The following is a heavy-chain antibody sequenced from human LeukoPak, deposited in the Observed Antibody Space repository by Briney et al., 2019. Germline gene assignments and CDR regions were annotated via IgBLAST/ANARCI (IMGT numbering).Heavy chain of an antibody. CDR3: ARDSTDFWSGYFSYYYYYYMDV. CDR2: IYYSGST. J-gene: IGHJ6*03. CDR1: DYSISSGYY. D-gene: IGHD3-3*01. Sequence: SETLSLTCTVSDYSISSGYYWSWIRQPPGKGLEWIGYIYYSGSTYYKPSLKSRVTISVDTSKNQFSLKLSSVTAADTAVYYCARDSTDFWSGYFSYYYYYYMDVWGKGTTVTVSS. V-gene: IGHV4-61*01.